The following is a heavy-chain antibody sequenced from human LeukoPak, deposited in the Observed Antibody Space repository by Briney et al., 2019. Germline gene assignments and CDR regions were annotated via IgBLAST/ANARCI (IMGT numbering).Heavy chain of an antibody. V-gene: IGHV3-30*18. D-gene: IGHD5-18*01. CDR2: ISYDGSNK. CDR3: AKDHRYSYGYYFDY. Sequence: GGSLRLSCAASGFTISSYGMHWVRQAPGKGLEWVAVISYDGSNKYYADSVKGRFTISRDNSKNTLYLQMNSLRAEDTAVYYCAKDHRYSYGYYFDYWGQGTLVTVSS. CDR1: GFTISSYG. J-gene: IGHJ4*02.